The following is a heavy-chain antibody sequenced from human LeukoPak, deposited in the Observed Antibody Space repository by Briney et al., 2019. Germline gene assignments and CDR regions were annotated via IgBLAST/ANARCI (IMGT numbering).Heavy chain of an antibody. CDR1: GFTFSRNA. Sequence: GGSLSLSCSASGFTFSRNAMHWVRQAPGKGPEYVSAISSDGGSTYYADSVKGRFTISRDNSKNTLYLQMSSLRAEDTAVYYCVKLALSGSYDYWGQGTLVTVSS. D-gene: IGHD1-26*01. J-gene: IGHJ4*02. CDR3: VKLALSGSYDY. V-gene: IGHV3-64D*09. CDR2: ISSDGGST.